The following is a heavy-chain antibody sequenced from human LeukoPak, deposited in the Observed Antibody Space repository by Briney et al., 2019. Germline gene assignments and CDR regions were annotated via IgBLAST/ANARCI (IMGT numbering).Heavy chain of an antibody. D-gene: IGHD6-19*01. J-gene: IGHJ4*02. V-gene: IGHV3-30-3*01. CDR3: ARDRTVITVAGTIDY. CDR2: ISYDGSNK. Sequence: GRSLRLSCAASGFTFSSYAMHWVRQAPGKGLEWVAVISYDGSNKYYADSVKGRFTISRDNSKNTLYLQMNSLRAEDTAVYYCARDRTVITVAGTIDYWGQGTLVTVSS. CDR1: GFTFSSYA.